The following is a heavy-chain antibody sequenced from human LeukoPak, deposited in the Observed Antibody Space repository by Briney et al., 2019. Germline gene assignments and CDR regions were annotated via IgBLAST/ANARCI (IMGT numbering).Heavy chain of an antibody. J-gene: IGHJ5*02. Sequence: ASVKVSCKASGYTFTSYDINWVRQATGQGLEWMGWMNPNSGNTGYAQKFQGRVNMTRNTSISTAYMELSSLRSEDTAVYYCAILLGYCSSTSCWSWFDPWGQGTLVTVSS. CDR1: GYTFTSYD. CDR3: AILLGYCSSTSCWSWFDP. V-gene: IGHV1-8*01. D-gene: IGHD2-2*01. CDR2: MNPNSGNT.